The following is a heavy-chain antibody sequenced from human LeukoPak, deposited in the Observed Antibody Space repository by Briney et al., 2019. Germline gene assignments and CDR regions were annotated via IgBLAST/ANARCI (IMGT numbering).Heavy chain of an antibody. D-gene: IGHD6-13*01. CDR2: IRQDGGEK. CDR1: GFTFSSYW. Sequence: GGTLRLSCAVSGFTFSSYWMNWVRQAPGKGLEWVASIRQDGGEKSYVDSVKGRFTISRDNTKNSLYLQMSSLRAEDTAVYYCARDGTAAGLYFDLWGQGTLVTVSS. V-gene: IGHV3-7*01. CDR3: ARDGTAAGLYFDL. J-gene: IGHJ4*01.